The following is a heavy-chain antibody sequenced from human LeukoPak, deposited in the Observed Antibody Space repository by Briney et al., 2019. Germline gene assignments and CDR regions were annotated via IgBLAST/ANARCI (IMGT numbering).Heavy chain of an antibody. CDR1: GFTFSSYS. CDR3: AKGAYYAD. D-gene: IGHD3-3*01. Sequence: PGGSLRLSCAASGFTFSSYSMNWVRQAPGKGLEWVSFISTSSSYIYYADSVKGRFTSSRDNSKNTLYLQVNSLRAEDTAVYYCAKGAYYADWGQGTLVTVSS. J-gene: IGHJ4*02. V-gene: IGHV3-21*04. CDR2: ISTSSSYI.